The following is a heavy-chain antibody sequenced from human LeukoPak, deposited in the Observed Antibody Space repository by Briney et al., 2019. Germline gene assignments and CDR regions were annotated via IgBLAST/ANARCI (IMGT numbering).Heavy chain of an antibody. Sequence: KPSETLSLTGAVYGGSFSGYYWSGSRQPPGKGLGVIGEINHSGSTNYNASLKSRVTISVDTSKNQFSLKLSSVTAADTAVYYCARVKNTMVRGVIDYWGQGTLVTVSS. V-gene: IGHV4-34*01. J-gene: IGHJ4*02. CDR1: GGSFSGYY. D-gene: IGHD3-10*01. CDR3: ARVKNTMVRGVIDY. CDR2: INHSGST.